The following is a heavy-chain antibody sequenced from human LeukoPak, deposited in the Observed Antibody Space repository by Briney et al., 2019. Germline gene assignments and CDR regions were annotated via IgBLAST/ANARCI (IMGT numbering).Heavy chain of an antibody. Sequence: GASVKVSCKASGHTIFNFAISWVRQAPGQGLEWLGWISGYNGNTHYAPNFQGRVRMTTNTSTSTAYMELTSLTPDDTAFYYCAKGGIGMAYNNWVDPWGQGTQVAVSS. CDR1: GHTIFNFA. CDR2: ISGYNGNT. J-gene: IGHJ5*02. CDR3: AKGGIGMAYNNWVDP. D-gene: IGHD5-24*01. V-gene: IGHV1-18*01.